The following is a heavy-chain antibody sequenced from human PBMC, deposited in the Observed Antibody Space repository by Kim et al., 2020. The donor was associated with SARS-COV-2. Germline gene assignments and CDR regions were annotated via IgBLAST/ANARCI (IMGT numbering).Heavy chain of an antibody. D-gene: IGHD5-18*01. CDR2: IYPGDSDT. Sequence: GESLKISCKGSGYSFTSYWIGWVRQMPGKGLEWMGIIYPGDSDTRYSPSFQGQVTISADKSISTAYLQWSSLKASDTAMYYCARLKITAMVRGDAFDIWGQGTMVTVSS. CDR1: GYSFTSYW. V-gene: IGHV5-51*01. CDR3: ARLKITAMVRGDAFDI. J-gene: IGHJ3*02.